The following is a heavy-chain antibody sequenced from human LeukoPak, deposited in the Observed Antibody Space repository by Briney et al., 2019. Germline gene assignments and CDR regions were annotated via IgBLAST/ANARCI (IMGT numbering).Heavy chain of an antibody. V-gene: IGHV1-46*01. D-gene: IGHD5-24*01. Sequence: ASVKVSCKASGYTFTSYYMHWVRQAPGQGLEWMGIINPSGGSTSYAQKFQGRVTMTRDTSTSTVYMELSSLRSEDTAVYYCVGGEMATKIGAEYFQHWGQGTLVTVSS. CDR1: GYTFTSYY. J-gene: IGHJ1*01. CDR2: INPSGGST. CDR3: VGGEMATKIGAEYFQH.